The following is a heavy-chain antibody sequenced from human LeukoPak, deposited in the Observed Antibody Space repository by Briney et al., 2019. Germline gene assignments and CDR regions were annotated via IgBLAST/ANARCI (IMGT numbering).Heavy chain of an antibody. CDR2: ISGSGGST. D-gene: IGHD2-15*01. V-gene: IGHV3-23*01. CDR3: AKAGYIVVVPSNWFDP. Sequence: GGSLRLSCAASGFTFSSYAMSWVRQAPGKGLEWVSAISGSGGSTYYADSVKGRFTISRDNSKNTLYLQMNSLRAEDTAVYYCAKAGYIVVVPSNWFDPWGQGTLATVSS. J-gene: IGHJ5*02. CDR1: GFTFSSYA.